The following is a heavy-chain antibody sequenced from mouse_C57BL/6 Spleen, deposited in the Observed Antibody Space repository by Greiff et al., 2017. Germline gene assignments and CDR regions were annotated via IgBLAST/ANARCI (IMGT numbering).Heavy chain of an antibody. CDR1: GYTFTSYW. CDR2: IYPGSGST. V-gene: IGHV1-55*01. Sequence: VQLQQSGAELVKPGASVKMSCKASGYTFTSYWITWVKQRPGQGLEWIGDIYPGSGSTNYNEKFKSKATLTVDTSSSTAYMQLSSLTSEDSAVYYCARRGGDGYSAWFAYWGQGTLVTVSA. CDR3: ARRGGDGYSAWFAY. D-gene: IGHD2-3*01. J-gene: IGHJ3*01.